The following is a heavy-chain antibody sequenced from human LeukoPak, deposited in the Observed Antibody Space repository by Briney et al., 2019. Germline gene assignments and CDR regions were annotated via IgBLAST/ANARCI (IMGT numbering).Heavy chain of an antibody. D-gene: IGHD3-16*02. CDR3: SRMHRGGELSFPFFDY. Sequence: GGSLSLSCAACGFIFSRYEMMGVRRSRGKGREWVSYMNSNGNNIYYTDSVRGRFNIYRDNDKNSLFMRKNSLRAEDTAVYYCSRMHRGGELSFPFFDYWGQGTLVTVSS. CDR2: MNSNGNNI. V-gene: IGHV3-48*03. J-gene: IGHJ4*02. CDR1: GFIFSRYE.